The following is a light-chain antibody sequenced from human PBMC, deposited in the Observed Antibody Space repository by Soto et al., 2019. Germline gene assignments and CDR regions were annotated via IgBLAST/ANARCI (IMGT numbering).Light chain of an antibody. Sequence: EIVMTQSPATLSVSPGERATLSCRASQSVSSNLAWYQQKPGQAPRLLIYGASNRATGIPARFSGSGSGTDFTLTISSLEPEDFAAYYCQQRSNWPITFGQGTRLEIK. J-gene: IGKJ5*01. V-gene: IGKV3-11*01. CDR1: QSVSSN. CDR3: QQRSNWPIT. CDR2: GAS.